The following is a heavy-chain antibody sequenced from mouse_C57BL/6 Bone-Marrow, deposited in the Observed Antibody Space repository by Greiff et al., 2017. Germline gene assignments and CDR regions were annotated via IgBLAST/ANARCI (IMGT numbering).Heavy chain of an antibody. CDR1: GFTFSSYG. Sequence: DVMLVESGGDLVKPGGSLKLSCAASGFTFSSYGMSWVRQTPDKGLEWVATISSGGSYTYYPDSVKGRFTISRDNAKNTLYLQMSSLNSEDTAMYYCARLDGWEDYWGQGTTLTVSS. D-gene: IGHD2-3*01. CDR3: ARLDGWEDY. CDR2: ISSGGSYT. V-gene: IGHV5-6*02. J-gene: IGHJ2*01.